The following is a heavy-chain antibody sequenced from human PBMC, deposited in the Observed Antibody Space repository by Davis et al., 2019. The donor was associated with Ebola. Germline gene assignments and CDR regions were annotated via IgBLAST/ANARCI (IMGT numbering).Heavy chain of an antibody. Sequence: MPSETLSLTCTVSGGSISSYYWSWIRQPPGKGLEWIGYIYYSGSTNYNPSLKSRVTISVDTSKNQFSLKLSSVTAADTAVYYCARAPYYFTSGKYYNDPTPGYFQHWGQGTMVAVSS. CDR1: GGSISSYY. D-gene: IGHD3-10*01. V-gene: IGHV4-59*12. J-gene: IGHJ1*01. CDR3: ARAPYYFTSGKYYNDPTPGYFQH. CDR2: IYYSGST.